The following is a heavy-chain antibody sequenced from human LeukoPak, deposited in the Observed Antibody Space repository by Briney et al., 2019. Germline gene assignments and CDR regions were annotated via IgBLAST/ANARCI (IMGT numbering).Heavy chain of an antibody. J-gene: IGHJ4*02. CDR2: LYSGGST. CDR3: ARGRSGYFDY. V-gene: IGHV3-66*01. D-gene: IGHD3-3*01. CDR1: GFTVNSNY. Sequence: GGSLRLSCAASGFTVNSNYMSWVRQAPGKGLEWVSVLYSGGSTDNADSVKGRFTISRDNSKNTLYLQMNSLRAEDTAVYYCARGRSGYFDYWGQGTLVTVSS.